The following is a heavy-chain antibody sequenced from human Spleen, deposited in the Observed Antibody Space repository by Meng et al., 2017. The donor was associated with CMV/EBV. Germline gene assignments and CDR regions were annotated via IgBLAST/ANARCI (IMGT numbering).Heavy chain of an antibody. CDR2: ISAYNGNT. J-gene: IGHJ6*02. V-gene: IGHV1-18*01. CDR1: GYIFTSYG. D-gene: IGHD5-24*01. Sequence: ASVKVSCKASGYIFTSYGISWVRQAPGQGLEWMGWISAYNGNTNYAQKFQDRVTMTTDTSTSTADMELRSLRSDDTAVYYCARVATPYYYYGLDVWGQGTTVTVSS. CDR3: ARVATPYYYYGLDV.